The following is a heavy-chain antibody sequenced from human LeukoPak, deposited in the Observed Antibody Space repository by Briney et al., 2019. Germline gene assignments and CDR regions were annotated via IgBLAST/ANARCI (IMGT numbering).Heavy chain of an antibody. V-gene: IGHV1-69*05. J-gene: IGHJ4*02. Sequence: GASVKVSCKASGGTFISYAISWVRQAPGQGLEWMGGIIPIFGTANYAQKFQGRVTITTDESTSTAYMELSSLRSEDTAVYYCARGGVYSSSDRSSFDYWGQGTLVTVSS. CDR1: GGTFISYA. CDR3: ARGGVYSSSDRSSFDY. CDR2: IIPIFGTA. D-gene: IGHD6-6*01.